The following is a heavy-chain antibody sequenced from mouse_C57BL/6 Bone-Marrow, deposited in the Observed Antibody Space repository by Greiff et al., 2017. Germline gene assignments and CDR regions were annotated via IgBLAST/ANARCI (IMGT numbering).Heavy chain of an antibody. J-gene: IGHJ3*01. Sequence: VQLQQSGAELVRPGASVKLSCKASGYTFPDYYINWVQQRPGQGLAWIARIYPGSGNPSYTEKFKGKATLTAEQSSSTAYMQLSSLTSEDSAVYFCARTYYYGSLPWFADWGQGTLVTVSA. D-gene: IGHD1-1*01. CDR2: IYPGSGNP. CDR1: GYTFPDYY. CDR3: ARTYYYGSLPWFAD. V-gene: IGHV1-76*01.